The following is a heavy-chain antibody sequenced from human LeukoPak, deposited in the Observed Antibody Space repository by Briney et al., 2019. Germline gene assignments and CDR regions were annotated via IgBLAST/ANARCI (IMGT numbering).Heavy chain of an antibody. D-gene: IGHD4-17*01. CDR2: IQYDGSKE. V-gene: IGHV3-30*02. CDR3: AKGQGLTTVTYYFDY. Sequence: GGSLRLSCAASGFMFSSYGMHWVRQAPGKGLEWVAFIQYDGSKEYYADSVKGRFPITREKYKNTLYLQMNSLRAEDTAVYYCAKGQGLTTVTYYFDYWGQGTLVTVSS. CDR1: GFMFSSYG. J-gene: IGHJ4*02.